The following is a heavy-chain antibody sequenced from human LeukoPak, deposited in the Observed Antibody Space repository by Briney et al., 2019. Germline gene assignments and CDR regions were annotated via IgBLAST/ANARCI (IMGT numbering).Heavy chain of an antibody. D-gene: IGHD3-10*01. J-gene: IGHJ4*02. CDR2: LYYGGDT. CDR1: GFSVSDND. Sequence: GGSLRLSCAASGFSVSDNDMSWVRQAPGRGPEWVSVLYYGGDTHYADSVKGRFTISRDNSKHTLYLQMNYLRAEDTAVYYCSGSYHGIPYWGQGTLVTVSS. V-gene: IGHV3-66*01. CDR3: SGSYHGIPY.